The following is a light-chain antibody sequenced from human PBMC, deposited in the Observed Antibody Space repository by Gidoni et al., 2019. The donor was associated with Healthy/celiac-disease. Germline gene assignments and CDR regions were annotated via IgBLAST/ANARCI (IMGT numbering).Light chain of an antibody. CDR3: QQYNTYPPT. Sequence: IQMTQSPSTLSASVGDRVTITCRASQSISSWLDWYQQKPGKAPKLLIYDASSLESGVPSRFSGSGSGTEFTLTISSLQSDDFATYFCQQYNTYPPTFGGGTKVEIK. CDR1: QSISSW. V-gene: IGKV1-5*01. CDR2: DAS. J-gene: IGKJ4*01.